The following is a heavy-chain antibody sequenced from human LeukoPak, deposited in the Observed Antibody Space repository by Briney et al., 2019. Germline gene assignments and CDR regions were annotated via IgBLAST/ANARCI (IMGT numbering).Heavy chain of an antibody. Sequence: GGSLRLSCAASGFAVSSNYMSWVRQAPGKGLEWVSVIYSGGSTYYADSVKGRFTISRDNSKNTLCLQMNSLRAEDTAVYYCARTGRGGSSNWFDPWGQGTLVTVSS. CDR1: GFAVSSNY. CDR3: ARTGRGGSSNWFDP. D-gene: IGHD1-26*01. CDR2: IYSGGST. J-gene: IGHJ5*02. V-gene: IGHV3-53*01.